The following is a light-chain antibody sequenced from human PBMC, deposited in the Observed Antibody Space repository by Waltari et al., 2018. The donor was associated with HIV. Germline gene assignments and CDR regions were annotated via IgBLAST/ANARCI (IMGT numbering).Light chain of an antibody. CDR3: GSWDSSLSGVV. CDR2: DNN. Sequence: QSMLTQPPSVSAAPGQKVTISCSGSNSTIGNTYVSWYQQLPGTAPKLLIYDNNKRPSGIPDRFSGSKSGTSATLGITGLQTGDEADYYCGSWDSSLSGVVFGGGTKLTVL. J-gene: IGLJ2*01. V-gene: IGLV1-51*01. CDR1: NSTIGNTY.